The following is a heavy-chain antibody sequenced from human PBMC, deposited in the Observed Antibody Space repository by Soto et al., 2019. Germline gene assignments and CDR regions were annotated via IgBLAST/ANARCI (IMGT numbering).Heavy chain of an antibody. Sequence: SETLSLTCTVSGGSISSYYWSWIRQPPGKGLEWIGYIYYSGSTNYNPSLKSRVTISVDTSKNQFSLKLSSVTAADTAVYYCARVSSDFGVVISPHFDYWRQGTLVTVSS. CDR1: GGSISSYY. CDR2: IYYSGST. V-gene: IGHV4-59*01. CDR3: ARVSSDFGVVISPHFDY. D-gene: IGHD3-3*01. J-gene: IGHJ4*02.